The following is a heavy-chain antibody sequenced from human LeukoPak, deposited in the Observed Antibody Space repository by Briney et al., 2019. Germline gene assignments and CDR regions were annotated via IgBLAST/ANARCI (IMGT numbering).Heavy chain of an antibody. V-gene: IGHV4-34*01. CDR1: GGSFSGYY. CDR2: INHSGCT. Sequence: PSETLSLTCAVYGGSFSGYYWSWIRQPPGKGLEWIGEINHSGCTNYSPSLKSRVTISVDTSKNQFSLKLSSVTAADTAVYYCARMISAYSSGWYGNNYFDYWGQGTLVTVSS. CDR3: ARMISAYSSGWYGNNYFDY. D-gene: IGHD6-19*01. J-gene: IGHJ4*02.